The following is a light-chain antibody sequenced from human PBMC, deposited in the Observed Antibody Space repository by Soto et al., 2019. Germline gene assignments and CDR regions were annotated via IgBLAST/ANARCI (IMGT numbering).Light chain of an antibody. J-gene: IGKJ3*01. CDR2: TAS. CDR1: QSVASSF. CDR3: QQYGNSPRT. V-gene: IGKV3-20*01. Sequence: EIVLTQSPGTLSLSPGARATLSCRASQSVASSFIAWFQQKPGQPPRLLIYTASSRAPGIPDRFTASGSGTDFTLTISRLEPEDFAVYYCQQYGNSPRTFGPGTKVDIK.